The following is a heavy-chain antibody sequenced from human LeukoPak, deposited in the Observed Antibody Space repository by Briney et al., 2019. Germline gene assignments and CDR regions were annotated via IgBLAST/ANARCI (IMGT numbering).Heavy chain of an antibody. D-gene: IGHD3-22*01. V-gene: IGHV1-18*01. Sequence: YGISWVRQAPGQGLEWMGWISAYNGNTNYAQKLQGRVTMTTDTSTRTAYMEMRSLRSDDTGGYYCARVRPGRYYDSSGYNEIDYCGQGTLVTVSS. CDR2: ISAYNGNT. J-gene: IGHJ4*02. CDR1: YG. CDR3: ARVRPGRYYDSSGYNEIDY.